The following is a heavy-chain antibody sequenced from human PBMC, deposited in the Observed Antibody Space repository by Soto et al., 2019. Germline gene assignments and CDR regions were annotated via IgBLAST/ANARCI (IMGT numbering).Heavy chain of an antibody. D-gene: IGHD1-26*01. CDR2: IWHDGNNK. CDR1: GFTFSNYG. V-gene: IGHV3-33*01. J-gene: IGHJ6*02. CDR3: ASDLVGASDSYGLDV. Sequence: GGSLRLSCAASGFTFSNYGMHWVRQAPGKGLEWVAIIWHDGNNKYYADSVRGRFIISRDNSKNRLYLQMNSLRAEDTAVYYCASDLVGASDSYGLDVWAQGTPVNVSS.